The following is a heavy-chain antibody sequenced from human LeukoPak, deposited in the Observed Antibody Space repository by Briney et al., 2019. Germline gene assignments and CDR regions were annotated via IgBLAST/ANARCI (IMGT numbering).Heavy chain of an antibody. CDR3: AKESGYSYGWDAFDI. CDR2: IYYSGST. D-gene: IGHD5-18*01. Sequence: PSETLSLTSSVSGGSISSRSYYWGWIRQPPGKGLEWIGSIYYSGSTYYNPSLKSRVTISVDTSKNQFSLKLSSVTAADTAVYYCAKESGYSYGWDAFDIWGQGTMVTVSS. V-gene: IGHV4-39*07. CDR1: GGSISSRSYY. J-gene: IGHJ3*02.